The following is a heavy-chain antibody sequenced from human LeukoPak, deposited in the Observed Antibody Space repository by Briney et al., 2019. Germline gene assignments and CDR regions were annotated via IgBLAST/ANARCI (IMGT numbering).Heavy chain of an antibody. D-gene: IGHD2-2*01. CDR3: ARHQRGYCSSTSCRYNNDY. CDR2: IYYSGST. V-gene: IGHV4-39*01. J-gene: IGHJ4*02. CDR1: NGSVRSSTYY. Sequence: SETLSLTRTVCNGSVRSSTYYWGWIREPPGKGLEWFGTIYYSGSTHYNPSLKSRVTISIDTSKNHFSLKLTSVTAADTDVYYCARHQRGYCSSTSCRYNNDYWGQGTLVAVSS.